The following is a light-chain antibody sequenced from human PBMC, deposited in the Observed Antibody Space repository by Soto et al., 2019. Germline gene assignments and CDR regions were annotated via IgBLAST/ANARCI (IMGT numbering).Light chain of an antibody. CDR1: HSVSTTY. V-gene: IGKV3-20*01. Sequence: EIVLTQYPGTLSLSPGERATLSCRASHSVSTTYLAWYQQKPGQAPRLLIYGASSRATGIPDRFSGSGSGTDLTLTSSRVEPEDFGVYDCRQYGSSGWRFGQGTMVEI. J-gene: IGKJ1*01. CDR3: RQYGSSGWR. CDR2: GAS.